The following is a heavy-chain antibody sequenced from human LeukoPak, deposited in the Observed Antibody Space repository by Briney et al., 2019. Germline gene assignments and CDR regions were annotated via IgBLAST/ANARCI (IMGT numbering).Heavy chain of an antibody. CDR3: ARGDHKHIVVVTAKIRRTHNWFDP. CDR2: INHSGST. J-gene: IGHJ5*02. D-gene: IGHD2-21*02. CDR1: GGSFSGYY. Sequence: PSETLSLTCAVYGGSFSGYYWSWIRQPPGKGLEWIGEINHSGSTNYNPSLKSRVTISVDTSKNQFSLKLSSVTAADTAVYCCARGDHKHIVVVTAKIRRTHNWFDPWGQGTLVTVSS. V-gene: IGHV4-34*01.